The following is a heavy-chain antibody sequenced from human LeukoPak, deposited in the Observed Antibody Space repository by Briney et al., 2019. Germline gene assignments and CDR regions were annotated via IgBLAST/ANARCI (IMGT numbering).Heavy chain of an antibody. CDR3: ARDHGLFDY. J-gene: IGHJ4*02. Sequence: PSETLSLTCTVSGDSIRSGDYYWSWIRQPPGKGLEWIGYIYYSVTTYYNPSLKSRVTIEVDTSKNQFSLRLSSVTAADTAVYYCARDHGLFDYWGQGTLVTVSS. CDR2: IYYSVTT. V-gene: IGHV4-30-4*01. CDR1: GDSIRSGDYY.